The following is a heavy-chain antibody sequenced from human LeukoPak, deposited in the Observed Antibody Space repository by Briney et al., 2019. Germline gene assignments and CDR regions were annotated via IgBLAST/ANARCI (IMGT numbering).Heavy chain of an antibody. CDR3: AKDSRSTSCCNWFDP. V-gene: IGHV3-23*01. J-gene: IGHJ5*02. D-gene: IGHD2-2*01. CDR1: GFTFTKYA. CDR2: ISGSGGST. Sequence: GGSLRLSCAASGFTFTKYAMSWVRQTPGKGLEWVSGISGSGGSTYYVDSVKGRFTISRDNSKNTLYLQMNSLRDDDTAVYYCAKDSRSTSCCNWFDPWGQGTLVTVSS.